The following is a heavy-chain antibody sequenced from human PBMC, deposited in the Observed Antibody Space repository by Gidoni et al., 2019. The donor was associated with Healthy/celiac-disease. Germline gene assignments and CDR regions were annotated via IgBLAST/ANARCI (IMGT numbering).Heavy chain of an antibody. Sequence: QVQLQETGRGRVKPSETLCLTCTGSGGSISSYYWSWHRQPPGKGLEWIGSIYYSGRTNYNPSLKSRVTISVDTSKNQFSLKLSSVTAADTAVYYCARDARWLQFVDYWGQGTLVTVSS. CDR1: GGSISSYY. J-gene: IGHJ4*02. D-gene: IGHD5-12*01. CDR3: ARDARWLQFVDY. CDR2: IYYSGRT. V-gene: IGHV4-59*01.